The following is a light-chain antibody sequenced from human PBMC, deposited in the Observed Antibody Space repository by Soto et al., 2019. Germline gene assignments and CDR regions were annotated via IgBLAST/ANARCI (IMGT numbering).Light chain of an antibody. V-gene: IGLV2-8*01. CDR1: ASDIGGYTF. CDR2: DVN. J-gene: IGLJ1*01. Sequence: QSVLTQPPSASGSPGQSVAISCTGTASDIGGYTFVSWYQQHPGKAPKLLIYDVNKRPSGVPDRFSGSKSCNTASLTVSGLQAEDGADYYCSAHGGRTPYVFGTGTKVT. CDR3: SAHGGRTPYV.